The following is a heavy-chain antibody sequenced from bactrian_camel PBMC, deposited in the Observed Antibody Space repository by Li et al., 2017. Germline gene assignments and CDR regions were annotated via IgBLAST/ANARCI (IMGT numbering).Heavy chain of an antibody. CDR3: AKDRRGAIAAVYHEYEY. CDR2: IGIGGSNT. J-gene: IGHJ4*01. V-gene: IGHV3S40*01. D-gene: IGHD4*01. CDR1: GLFIDTSDLF. Sequence: VQLVESGGGLVQPGGSLTLSCGISGLFIDTSDLFMSWVRQAPGKGLEWVSSIGIGGSNTYYVDSVKGRFTISRDDAKRTLYLQLNSLKTEDTAMYYCAKDRRGAIAAVYHEYEYWGQGTQVTVS.